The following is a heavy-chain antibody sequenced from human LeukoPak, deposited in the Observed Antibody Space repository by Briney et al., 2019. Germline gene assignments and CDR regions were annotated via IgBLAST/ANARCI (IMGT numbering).Heavy chain of an antibody. V-gene: IGHV3-30*02. J-gene: IGHJ4*02. CDR2: IRYDGSNK. CDR3: AKDSTIFGVVITELDY. CDR1: GFTFSSYG. D-gene: IGHD3-3*01. Sequence: GGSLRLSCAASGFTFSSYGMHWVRQAPGKGLEWVAFIRYDGSNKYYADSVKGRFTISRDNSKNTLYLQMNSLRAEDTAVYYCAKDSTIFGVVITELDYWGQGTLVTVSS.